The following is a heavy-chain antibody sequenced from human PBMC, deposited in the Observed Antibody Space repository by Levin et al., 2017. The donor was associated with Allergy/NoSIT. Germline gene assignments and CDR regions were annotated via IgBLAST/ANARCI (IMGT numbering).Heavy chain of an antibody. Sequence: PGGSLRLSCAASGFTFSSYAMHWVRQAPGKGLEWVAVISYDGSNKYYADSVKGRFTISRDNSKNTLYLQMNSLRAEDTAVYYCARQITIFGVVTPLDYDDGMDVWGQGTTVTVSS. CDR2: ISYDGSNK. D-gene: IGHD3-3*01. CDR1: GFTFSSYA. CDR3: ARQITIFGVVTPLDYDDGMDV. V-gene: IGHV3-30*04. J-gene: IGHJ6*02.